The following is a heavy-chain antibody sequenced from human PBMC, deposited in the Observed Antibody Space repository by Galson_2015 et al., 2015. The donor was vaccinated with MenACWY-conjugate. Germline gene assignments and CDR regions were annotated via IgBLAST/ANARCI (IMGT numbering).Heavy chain of an antibody. Sequence: SLRLCYAVSEVIVSANCQSWGGLGAAPGLGWVSIHRRGTTTRYADSVKGRFAISGDDSTNTVYLQMSSLRAEDTAMYYCARSTVGYGERWLHPWGQGIPVTVSS. CDR1: EVIVSANC. CDR3: ARSTVGYGERWLHP. D-gene: IGHD5-12*01. CDR2: HRRGTTT. V-gene: IGHV3-53*01. J-gene: IGHJ5*02.